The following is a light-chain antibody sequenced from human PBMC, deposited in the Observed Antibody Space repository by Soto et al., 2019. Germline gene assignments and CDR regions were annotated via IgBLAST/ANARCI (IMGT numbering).Light chain of an antibody. Sequence: EIVLTQSPGTLSLSPGERATLSCRASGSVSSSSLAWYQQKRGQAPRLLIHGASSRATGIPDRFSGSGSGTDFTLTISSLEPEDFAVYYCQQYGSSPRTFGQGTKVDIK. CDR2: GAS. CDR1: GSVSSSS. V-gene: IGKV3-20*01. CDR3: QQYGSSPRT. J-gene: IGKJ1*01.